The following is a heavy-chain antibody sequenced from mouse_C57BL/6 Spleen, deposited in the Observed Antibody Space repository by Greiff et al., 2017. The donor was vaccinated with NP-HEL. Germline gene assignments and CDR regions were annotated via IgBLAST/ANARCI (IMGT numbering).Heavy chain of an antibody. CDR3: ARHALASYYGSSSWYFDV. CDR1: GYTFTEYT. D-gene: IGHD1-1*01. J-gene: IGHJ1*03. Sequence: QVQLQQPGAELVKPGASVKLSCKASGYTFTEYTIHWVKQRSGQGLEWIGWFYPGSGSIKYNEKFKDKATLTADKSSSTVYMELSRLTSEDSAVYFCARHALASYYGSSSWYFDVWGTGTTVTVSS. V-gene: IGHV1-62-2*01. CDR2: FYPGSGSI.